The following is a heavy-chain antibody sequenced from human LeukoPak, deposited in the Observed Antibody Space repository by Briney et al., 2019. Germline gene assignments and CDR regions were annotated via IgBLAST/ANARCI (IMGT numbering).Heavy chain of an antibody. CDR1: GGTFSSYA. D-gene: IGHD2-21*01. Sequence: ASVKVSCKASGGTFSSYAISWVRQPPGQGLEWMGGIIPIFGTANYAQKFQGRVTITADKSTSTDYMELSSLRSEETAVYYCAKLNPVAGDAFDIWGQGTMVTVSS. V-gene: IGHV1-69*06. J-gene: IGHJ3*02. CDR3: AKLNPVAGDAFDI. CDR2: IIPIFGTA.